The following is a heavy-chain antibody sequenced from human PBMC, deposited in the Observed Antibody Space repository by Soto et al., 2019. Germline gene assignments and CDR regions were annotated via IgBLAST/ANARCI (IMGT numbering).Heavy chain of an antibody. V-gene: IGHV4-30-4*01. CDR3: ARVVRFCSSPSCRGRNWFDP. Sequence: SETLSLTSSVSGGSISSGDYYWSWIRQPPGKGLEWIGYMFYTGTTYYNPSLKSRITISVDTSKNQFSLRLTSVTPADTAEYHCARVVRFCSSPSCRGRNWFDPWGQGTQVTVSS. CDR1: GGSISSGDYY. J-gene: IGHJ5*02. D-gene: IGHD2-2*01. CDR2: MFYTGTT.